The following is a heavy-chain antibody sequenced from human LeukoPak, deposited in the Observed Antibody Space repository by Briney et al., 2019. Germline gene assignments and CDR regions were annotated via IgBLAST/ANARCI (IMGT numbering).Heavy chain of an antibody. CDR3: ARSSGSYSSLFYMHV. D-gene: IGHD3-22*01. Sequence: ASVKVSCKASGYTFTSYYMHWVRQAPGQGLEWMGIINPSGGSTSYAQKFQGRVTMTRDTSTSTVYMELSSLRSEDTAVYYCARSSGSYSSLFYMHVWGKGTTVTVSS. CDR1: GYTFTSYY. V-gene: IGHV1-46*01. J-gene: IGHJ6*03. CDR2: INPSGGST.